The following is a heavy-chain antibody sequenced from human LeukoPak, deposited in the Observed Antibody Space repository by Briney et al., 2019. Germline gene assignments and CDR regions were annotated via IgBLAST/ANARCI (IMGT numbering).Heavy chain of an antibody. CDR2: ISSSSSYI. CDR3: ARVLRRITIFGLARRDAFDI. J-gene: IGHJ3*02. V-gene: IGHV3-21*01. D-gene: IGHD3-3*01. CDR1: GFTFSSYS. Sequence: GGSLRLSCAASGFTFSSYSMNWVRQAPGKGLEWVSSISSSSSYIYYADSVKGRFTISRDNAKNSLYLQMNSLRAEDTAVYYCARVLRRITIFGLARRDAFDIWSQGTMVTVSS.